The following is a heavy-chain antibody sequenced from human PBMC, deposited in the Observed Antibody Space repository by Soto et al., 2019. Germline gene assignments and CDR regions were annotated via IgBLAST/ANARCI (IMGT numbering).Heavy chain of an antibody. V-gene: IGHV3-23*01. D-gene: IGHD6-19*01. CDR3: AKSVCSGWSKSDY. Sequence: EVQLLESGGGLVQPGGSLRLSCAASGFTFSSNAMSWVRQTPGKGLEWVSAITSTGGSTYYADSVKGRFTISRDNYKNTMFLQMNSLRAEDTARYYCAKSVCSGWSKSDYWGQGTLVTVSS. CDR2: ITSTGGST. CDR1: GFTFSSNA. J-gene: IGHJ4*02.